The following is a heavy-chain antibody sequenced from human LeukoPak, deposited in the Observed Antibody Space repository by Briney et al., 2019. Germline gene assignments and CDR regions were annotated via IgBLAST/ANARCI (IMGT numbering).Heavy chain of an antibody. CDR1: GFTFSSYI. CDR2: ISSSSSYI. J-gene: IGHJ3*02. CDR3: ASLFLCYGCSSSSESSDI. V-gene: IGHV3-21*01. D-gene: IGHD2-2*01. Sequence: GGSLRLSCAASGFTFSSYIMNWVRQAPGKGLEWVSSISSSSSYIYYADSVKGRFTISRDNAKNSLYLQMNSLRAEDTAVYYCASLFLCYGCSSSSESSDIWGQGTMVTVSS.